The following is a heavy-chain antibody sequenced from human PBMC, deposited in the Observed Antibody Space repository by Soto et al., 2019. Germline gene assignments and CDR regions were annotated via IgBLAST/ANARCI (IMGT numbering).Heavy chain of an antibody. J-gene: IGHJ4*02. CDR3: ARVLDSDPYYFDY. Sequence: ASVKVSFKASGGTFSSYAISWVRQAPGQGLEWMGGIIPIFGTANYAQKFQGRVTITADESTSTAYMELSSLRSEDTAVYYCARVLDSDPYYFDYWGQGTLVTVSS. CDR2: IIPIFGTA. D-gene: IGHD3-22*01. V-gene: IGHV1-69*13. CDR1: GGTFSSYA.